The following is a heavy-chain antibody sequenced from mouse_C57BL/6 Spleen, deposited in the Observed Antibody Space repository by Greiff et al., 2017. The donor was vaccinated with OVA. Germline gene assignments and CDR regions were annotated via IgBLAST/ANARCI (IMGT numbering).Heavy chain of an antibody. CDR2: INPNNGGT. CDR3: ARSLYYGNYLDY. D-gene: IGHD2-1*01. Sequence: EVQGVESGPELVKPGASVKIPCKASGYTFTDYNMDWVKQSHGKSLEWIGDINPNNGGTIYNQKFKGKATLTVDKSSSTAYMELRSLTSEDTAVYYCARSLYYGNYLDYWGQGTTLTVSS. J-gene: IGHJ2*01. CDR1: GYTFTDYN. V-gene: IGHV1-18*01.